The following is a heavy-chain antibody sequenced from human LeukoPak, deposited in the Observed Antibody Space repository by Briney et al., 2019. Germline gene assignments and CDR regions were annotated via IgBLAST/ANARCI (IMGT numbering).Heavy chain of an antibody. D-gene: IGHD1-26*01. CDR2: TSRSGGST. V-gene: IGHV3-23*01. CDR3: AKAVVGASSKGFYYYMDV. Sequence: GGSLRLSCAASGFTFSSYAMSWVRQAPGKGLEWVSATSRSGGSTYYADSVKGRFTISRDNSKNTLYLQMNSLRAEDTAVYYCAKAVVGASSKGFYYYMDVWGKGTTVTISS. CDR1: GFTFSSYA. J-gene: IGHJ6*03.